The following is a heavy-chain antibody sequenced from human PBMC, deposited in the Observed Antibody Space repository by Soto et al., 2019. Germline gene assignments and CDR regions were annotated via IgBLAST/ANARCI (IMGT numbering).Heavy chain of an antibody. D-gene: IGHD3-22*01. CDR3: AGQIKDAVLITPFDS. Sequence: QVQLQESGPGVVKPSQTLSLTCTVSGGSISSGDYYWSWIRQPPGKGLEWIGYIYNSGGPNYNPSLRRRVTMSVNKSRKQFSQQLTSVTAADTAVYYSAGQIKDAVLITPFDSWGQGTLVTVSS. J-gene: IGHJ4*02. CDR1: GGSISSGDYY. CDR2: IYNSGGP. V-gene: IGHV4-30-4*01.